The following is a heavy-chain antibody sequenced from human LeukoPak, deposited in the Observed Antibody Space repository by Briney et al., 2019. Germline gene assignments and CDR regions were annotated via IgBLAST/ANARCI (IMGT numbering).Heavy chain of an antibody. CDR1: GFTFSSYS. Sequence: PGGSLRLSCAASGFTFSSYSMNWVRQAPGKGLEWVSSISSSSSYIYYADSVKGRFTISRDNAKNSLYLQMNSLRAEDTAVYYCASEDIVVVPAAIQGPYYYYYMDVWGKGTMVTVSS. V-gene: IGHV3-21*01. D-gene: IGHD2-2*02. CDR3: ASEDIVVVPAAIQGPYYYYYMDV. J-gene: IGHJ6*03. CDR2: ISSSSSYI.